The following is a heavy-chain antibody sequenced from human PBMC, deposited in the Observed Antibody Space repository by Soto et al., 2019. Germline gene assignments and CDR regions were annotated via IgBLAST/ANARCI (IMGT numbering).Heavy chain of an antibody. V-gene: IGHV3-7*01. CDR3: ARGPQPPPPHLYNWNYEELLWYYGMDV. CDR2: IKQDGSEK. Sequence: EVQLVESGGGLVQPGGSLRLSCAASGFTFSSYWMSWVRQAPGKALEWVANIKQDGSEKYYVDSVKGRFTISRDNAKNSLYLQMNSLRAEDTAVYYCARGPQPPPPHLYNWNYEELLWYYGMDVWGQGTTVTVSS. D-gene: IGHD1-7*01. J-gene: IGHJ6*02. CDR1: GFTFSSYW.